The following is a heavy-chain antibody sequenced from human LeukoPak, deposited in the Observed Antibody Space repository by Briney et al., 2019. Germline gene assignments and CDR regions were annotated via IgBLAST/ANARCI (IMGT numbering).Heavy chain of an antibody. D-gene: IGHD4-17*01. J-gene: IGHJ6*02. V-gene: IGHV4-34*01. CDR3: ARQAVTTVPFYYYYGMDV. Sequence: SETLSLTCAVSGGSFSGYYWTWIRQPPGKGLEWIGEINHSGSANYNPSLMSRVTISLDTSKNHFSLNLSSVTAADTAVYYCARQAVTTVPFYYYYGMDVWGQGTTVTVSS. CDR1: GGSFSGYY. CDR2: INHSGSA.